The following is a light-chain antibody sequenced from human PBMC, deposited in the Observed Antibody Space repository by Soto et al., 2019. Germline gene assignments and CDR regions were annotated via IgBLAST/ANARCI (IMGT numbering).Light chain of an antibody. V-gene: IGKV3-15*01. CDR2: GAS. CDR3: QQYNNWPHLT. CDR1: QSVSSN. J-gene: IGKJ4*01. Sequence: EIVMTQSPATLSVSPGERATLSCRASQSVSSNLAWYQQKPGQAPRLLICGASTRATGIPARFSGSGSGTEFTLTIRSLQSEDFAVYYCQQYNNWPHLTFGGGTKVEIK.